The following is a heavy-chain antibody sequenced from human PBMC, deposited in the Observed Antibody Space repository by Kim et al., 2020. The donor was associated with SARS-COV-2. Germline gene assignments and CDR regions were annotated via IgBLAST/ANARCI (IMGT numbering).Heavy chain of an antibody. CDR2: ISSSSSYT. CDR1: GFTFSDYY. CDR3: ARKGLTMVRGVISNNWFDP. Sequence: GGSLRLSCAASGFTFSDYYMSWIRQAPGKGLEWVSYISSSSSYTNYADSVKGRFTISRDNAKNSLYLQMNSLRAEDTAVYYCARKGLTMVRGVISNNWFDPWGQGTLVTVSS. D-gene: IGHD3-10*01. V-gene: IGHV3-11*03. J-gene: IGHJ5*02.